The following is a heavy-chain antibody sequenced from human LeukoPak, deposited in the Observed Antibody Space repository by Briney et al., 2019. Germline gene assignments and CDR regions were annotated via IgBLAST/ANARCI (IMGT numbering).Heavy chain of an antibody. CDR2: ISGSGGST. J-gene: IGHJ4*02. Sequence: GGSLRLSCAASGFTFSSYAMSWVRQAPGKGLEWVSAISGSGGSTYYADSVKGRFTISRDNSKNTLYLRMNSLRAEDTAVYYCAKDPVLLWFGKDYYFDYWGQGTLVTVSS. CDR1: GFTFSSYA. V-gene: IGHV3-23*01. CDR3: AKDPVLLWFGKDYYFDY. D-gene: IGHD3-10*01.